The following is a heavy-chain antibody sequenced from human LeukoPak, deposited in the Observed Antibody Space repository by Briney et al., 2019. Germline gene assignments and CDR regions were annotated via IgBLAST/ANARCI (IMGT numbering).Heavy chain of an antibody. J-gene: IGHJ4*02. D-gene: IGHD3-10*01. Sequence: LETLSLTCAVYGGSFSGYYWSWIRQPPGKGLEWIGEINHSGSTNYNPSLKSRVTISVDTSKNQFSLKLSSVTAADTAVYYCAGPDGSGSYYNFYYFDYWGQGTLVTVSS. CDR3: AGPDGSGSYYNFYYFDY. CDR2: INHSGST. CDR1: GGSFSGYY. V-gene: IGHV4-34*01.